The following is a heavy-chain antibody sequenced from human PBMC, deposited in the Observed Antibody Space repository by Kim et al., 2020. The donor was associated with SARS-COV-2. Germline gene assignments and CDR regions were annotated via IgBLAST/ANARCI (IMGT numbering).Heavy chain of an antibody. D-gene: IGHD3-9*01. CDR3: GRSYDILTGYTDAFDI. CDR2: IYSGGST. J-gene: IGHJ3*02. V-gene: IGHV3-53*01. Sequence: GGSLRLSCAASGFTVSSNYMSWVRQAPGKGLEWVSVIYSGGSTYYADSVKGRFTISRDNSKNTLYLQMNSLRAEDTAVYYCGRSYDILTGYTDAFDIWGQGTMVTVSS. CDR1: GFTVSSNY.